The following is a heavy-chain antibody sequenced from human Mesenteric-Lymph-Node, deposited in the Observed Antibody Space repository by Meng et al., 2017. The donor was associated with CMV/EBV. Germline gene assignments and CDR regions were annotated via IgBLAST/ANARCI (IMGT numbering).Heavy chain of an antibody. V-gene: IGHV1-18*01. CDR2: ISAYNGNT. Sequence: ASVKVSCKASGYTFTSYGISWVRQAPGQGLEWMGWISAYNGNTNYAQKFQGRVTMTRNTSISTAYMELSSLRSEDTAVYYCARYIAAKGFDYWGQGTLVTVSS. CDR1: GYTFTSYG. CDR3: ARYIAAKGFDY. D-gene: IGHD6-13*01. J-gene: IGHJ4*02.